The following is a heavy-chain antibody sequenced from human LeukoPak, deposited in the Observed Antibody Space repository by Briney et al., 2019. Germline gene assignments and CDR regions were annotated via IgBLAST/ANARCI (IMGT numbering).Heavy chain of an antibody. Sequence: QTAGSLRLSCAASGLTFRGYAMSWVRQAPGKGLRWVSSITGGGDNTYYADSVKGRFTVSRDNSKSTLYLHMNSLSDEDTAVYYCATHSSSGWYNYWGQGTLVTVSS. V-gene: IGHV3-23*01. D-gene: IGHD6-13*01. J-gene: IGHJ4*02. CDR3: ATHSSSGWYNY. CDR2: ITGGGDNT. CDR1: GLTFRGYA.